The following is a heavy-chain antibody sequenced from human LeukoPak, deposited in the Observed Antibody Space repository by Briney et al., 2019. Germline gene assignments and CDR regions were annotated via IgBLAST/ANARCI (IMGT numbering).Heavy chain of an antibody. Sequence: GGSLRLSCAASGFTFNSYVMTWVRQAPEKGLEWVSSIIDSGINTYYGDSVKGRFTISRDNSKNTLYLQMNSLRAEDTAVYYCAKGSRGSYDYWGQGTLVTVSS. J-gene: IGHJ4*02. CDR2: IIDSGINT. CDR3: AKGSRGSYDY. D-gene: IGHD1-26*01. V-gene: IGHV3-23*01. CDR1: GFTFNSYV.